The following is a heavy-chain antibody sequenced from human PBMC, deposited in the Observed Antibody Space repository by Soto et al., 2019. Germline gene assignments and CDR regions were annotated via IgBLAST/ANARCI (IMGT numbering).Heavy chain of an antibody. CDR3: ARRTTVTTDYYYGMDV. CDR2: ISAYNGNT. V-gene: IGHV1-18*01. J-gene: IGHJ6*02. Sequence: ASVKVSCKASGYSFTSYGISWVRQAPGQGLEWMGWISAYNGNTNYAQKLQGRVTMTTDTSTSTAYMELRSLRSDDTAVYYCARRTTVTTDYYYGMDVWGQGTTVTVSS. CDR1: GYSFTSYG. D-gene: IGHD4-17*01.